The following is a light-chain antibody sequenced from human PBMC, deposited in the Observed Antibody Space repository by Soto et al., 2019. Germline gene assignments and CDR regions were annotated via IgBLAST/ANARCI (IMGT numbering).Light chain of an antibody. CDR2: GAS. V-gene: IGKV3-20*01. CDR3: QQYGSSGT. CDR1: QSVSNNY. Sequence: EIVLTQSPGTLSLSPGERAPLSCRASQSVSNNYLAWYQQKPGQAPRLLIYGASNRATGIPDRFSGSGSGTDFTLTISRLEPEDFAVYYCQQYGSSGTFGRGTKVDIK. J-gene: IGKJ4*02.